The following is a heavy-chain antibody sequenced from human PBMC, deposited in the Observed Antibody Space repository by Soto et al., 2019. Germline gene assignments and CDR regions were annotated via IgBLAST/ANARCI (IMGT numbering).Heavy chain of an antibody. J-gene: IGHJ4*02. CDR2: IYYSGST. V-gene: IGHV4-30-4*01. Sequence: QVQLQESGPGLVKPSQTLSLTCTVSGGSISSGDYYWSWIRQPPEKGLEWIGYIYYSGSTYYNPSLKRRVTISVDTPKSQFSLKLSSVTAADTAVYYGPRLTPGYSSGWFIDYWGQGTLVTVSS. CDR3: PRLTPGYSSGWFIDY. D-gene: IGHD6-19*01. CDR1: GGSISSGDYY.